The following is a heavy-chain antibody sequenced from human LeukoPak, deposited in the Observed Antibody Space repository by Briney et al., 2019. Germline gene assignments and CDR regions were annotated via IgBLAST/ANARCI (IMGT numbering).Heavy chain of an antibody. CDR3: ARAPYDILTGYYKSYYYYGMDV. Sequence: SVKVSCKASGYTFTSYGISWVRQAPGQGLEWMGWISAYSGDTNYAQKFQGRATMTTDTSTSTAYMELSSLRSEDTAVYYCARAPYDILTGYYKSYYYYGMDVWGQGTTVTVSS. V-gene: IGHV1-18*01. CDR1: GYTFTSYG. J-gene: IGHJ6*02. CDR2: ISAYSGDT. D-gene: IGHD3-9*01.